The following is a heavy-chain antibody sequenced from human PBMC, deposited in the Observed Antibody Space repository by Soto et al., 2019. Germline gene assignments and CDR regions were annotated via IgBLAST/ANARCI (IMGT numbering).Heavy chain of an antibody. J-gene: IGHJ4*02. CDR2: IKGEADGGTT. V-gene: IGHV3-15*01. Sequence: PGGSLRLSCAASGFTFSNAWMSRVRQAPGKGLEWVGRIKGEADGGTTDYAAPVKGRITISRDHSKDTLYLQMNSLKTEDTAVYYCTTGLSNGYYNFDYWGQGTPVTVSS. CDR1: GFTFSNAW. D-gene: IGHD3-22*01. CDR3: TTGLSNGYYNFDY.